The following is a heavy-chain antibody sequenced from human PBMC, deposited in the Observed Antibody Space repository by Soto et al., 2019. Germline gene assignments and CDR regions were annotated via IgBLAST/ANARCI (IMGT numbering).Heavy chain of an antibody. J-gene: IGHJ3*02. CDR2: ISTYNGNT. Sequence: QVQLVQSGAEVKKPGASVKVSCKASGYTFTTYGINWVRQAPGQGLEWVGWISTYNGNTDYAQKVQDRVTMTTDTSTSTAYMELRSLRSDDTAVYYCATGYYDFWSGYSSSDAFDIWGQGTMVTVSS. D-gene: IGHD3-3*01. CDR1: GYTFTTYG. CDR3: ATGYYDFWSGYSSSDAFDI. V-gene: IGHV1-18*04.